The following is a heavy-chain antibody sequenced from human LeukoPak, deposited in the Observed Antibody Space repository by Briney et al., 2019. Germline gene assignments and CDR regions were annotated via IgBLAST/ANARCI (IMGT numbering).Heavy chain of an antibody. Sequence: ASVTVSCKASGYTFIDYHMHWVRQAPGQGLEWMGWINPNSGGTNYAQKFQGRVTMTRDTSISTAYMELSRLRSDDTAVYYCARDGETGIAAPGARFYYYYYMDVWAKGTTVTVSS. CDR3: ARDGETGIAAPGARFYYYYYMDV. J-gene: IGHJ6*03. V-gene: IGHV1-2*02. CDR2: INPNSGGT. D-gene: IGHD6-13*01. CDR1: GYTFIDYH.